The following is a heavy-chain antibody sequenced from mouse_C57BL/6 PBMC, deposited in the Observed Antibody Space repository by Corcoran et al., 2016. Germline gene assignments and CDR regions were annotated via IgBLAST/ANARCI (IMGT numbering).Heavy chain of an antibody. CDR1: GYTFTTYG. CDR3: ARRRRSGPYYLDY. CDR2: INTYSGVP. Sequence: QIQLVQSGPELKKPGETVKISCKASGYTFTTYGMSWVKQAPGKGLKWMGWINTYSGVPTYAADFKGRFAFSLETSASTAYLQINNLKNEDTATYFCARRRRSGPYYLDYWGQGTALAVSS. J-gene: IGHJ2*01. V-gene: IGHV9-3*01.